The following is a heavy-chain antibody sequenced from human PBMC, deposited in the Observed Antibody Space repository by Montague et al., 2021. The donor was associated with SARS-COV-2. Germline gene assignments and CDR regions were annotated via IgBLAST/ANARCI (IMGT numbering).Heavy chain of an antibody. Sequence: SETLSLTCAVSRGSSSNYYWTWIRQSPGKGLEWIGEINQGGAPNYTPSLKSRATISLDTSKKQISLKLNSVTVADTAVFFCARGRPVQGSFRHFDSISSGAFDIWGQGSLVIVSS. V-gene: IGHV4-34*01. D-gene: IGHD3-9*01. CDR3: ARGRPVQGSFRHFDSISSGAFDI. J-gene: IGHJ3*02. CDR2: INQGGAP. CDR1: RGSSSNYY.